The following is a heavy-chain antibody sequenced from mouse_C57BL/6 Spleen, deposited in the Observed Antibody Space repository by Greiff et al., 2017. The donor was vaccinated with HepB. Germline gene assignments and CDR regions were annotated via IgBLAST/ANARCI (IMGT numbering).Heavy chain of an antibody. J-gene: IGHJ3*01. D-gene: IGHD2-5*01. CDR1: GYAFSSSW. CDR2: IYPGDGDT. V-gene: IGHV1-82*01. Sequence: VQLQQSGPELVKPGASVKISCKASGYAFSSSWMNWVKQRPGKGLERIGRIYPGDGDTNYNGKFKGKATLTADKSSSTAYMQLSSLTSEDSAVYFCATAYYSNFFAYWGQGTLVTVSA. CDR3: ATAYYSNFFAY.